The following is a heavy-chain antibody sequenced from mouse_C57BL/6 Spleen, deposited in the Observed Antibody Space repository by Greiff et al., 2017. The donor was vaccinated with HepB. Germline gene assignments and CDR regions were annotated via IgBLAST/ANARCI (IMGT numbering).Heavy chain of an antibody. CDR1: GFTFSDYG. CDR3: ARGPSSGLDY. CDR2: ISSGSSTI. J-gene: IGHJ2*01. V-gene: IGHV5-17*01. D-gene: IGHD3-2*02. Sequence: VQLKESGGGLVKPGGSLKLSCAASGFTFSDYGMHWVRQAPEKGLEWVAYISSGSSTIYYADTVKGRFTISRDNAKNTLFLQMTSLRSEDTAMYYCARGPSSGLDYWGQGTTLTVSS.